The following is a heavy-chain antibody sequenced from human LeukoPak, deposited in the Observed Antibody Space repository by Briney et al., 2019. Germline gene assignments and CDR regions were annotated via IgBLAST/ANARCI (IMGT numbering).Heavy chain of an antibody. CDR3: ARHVPTPYYGTSGPFDY. D-gene: IGHD3-22*01. V-gene: IGHV4-59*08. J-gene: IGHJ4*02. CDR1: VGSFSGYV. Sequence: PSETLSLTCTVSVGSFSGYVWSWIRQPPGQGLEWIGWIYYSGTTDYNPSLRSRVTLSVDTSKNQFSLKLTSVTAADTAVYFCARHVPTPYYGTSGPFDYWGQGTLVTVSS. CDR2: IYYSGTT.